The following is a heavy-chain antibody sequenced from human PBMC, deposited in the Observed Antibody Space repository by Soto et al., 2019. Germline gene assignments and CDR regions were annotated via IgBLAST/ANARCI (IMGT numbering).Heavy chain of an antibody. D-gene: IGHD2-15*01. Sequence: EVQLLESGGGLVRPGGSLRLSCAASGFTFINYAMTWVRQAPGKGLEWVSSISGSGSSTYYADSGKGRFTVSRDNSKNTLFLQMNSLRVDATAVYSCARGADIVVVITATSLTIREYWGQGSLVTVSS. CDR3: ARGADIVVVITATSLTIREY. V-gene: IGHV3-23*01. CDR1: GFTFINYA. J-gene: IGHJ4*02. CDR2: ISGSGSST.